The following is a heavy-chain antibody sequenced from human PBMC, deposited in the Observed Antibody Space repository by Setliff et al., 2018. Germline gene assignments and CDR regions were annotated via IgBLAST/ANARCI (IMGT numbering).Heavy chain of an antibody. CDR3: ASGYDYGGNSEYYFDY. V-gene: IGHV1-69*10. CDR2: IIPILGIA. Sequence: SVKVSCKASGGTFSSYAISWVRQAPGQGLEWMGGIIPILGIANYAQKFQGRVTITADESTSTAYMELSSLRSEDTAAYYCASGYDYGGNSEYYFDYWGQGTLVTSPQ. CDR1: GGTFSSYA. J-gene: IGHJ4*02. D-gene: IGHD4-17*01.